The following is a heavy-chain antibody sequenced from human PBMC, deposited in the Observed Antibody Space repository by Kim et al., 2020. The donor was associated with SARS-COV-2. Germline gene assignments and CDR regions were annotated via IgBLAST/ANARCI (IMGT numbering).Heavy chain of an antibody. J-gene: IGHJ3*01. D-gene: IGHD2-2*01. CDR1: GYIFTSYW. CDR2: MNPGDSDT. Sequence: GESLKISCEGSGYIFTSYWIGWVRQMPGKGLEWVGVMNPGDSDTRYGPSFQGQVTISADKSISTAYLQWSSLKASDTAMYYCAKRPYLKDAFDVWGQGTMVTVSS. V-gene: IGHV5-51*01. CDR3: AKRPYLKDAFDV.